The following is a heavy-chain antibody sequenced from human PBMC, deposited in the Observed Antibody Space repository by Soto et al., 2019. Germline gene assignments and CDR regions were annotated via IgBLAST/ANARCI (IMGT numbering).Heavy chain of an antibody. CDR3: ARDEAQAILTGYYWIDY. V-gene: IGHV1-18*01. CDR1: GYTFTSYG. Sequence: ASVKVSCKASGYTFTSYGISWVRQAPGQGLEWMGWISAYNGNTNYAQKLQGRVTMTTDTSTSTAYMVLRSLRSDDTAVYYCARDEAQAILTGYYWIDYWGQGTLVTVSS. J-gene: IGHJ4*02. D-gene: IGHD3-9*01. CDR2: ISAYNGNT.